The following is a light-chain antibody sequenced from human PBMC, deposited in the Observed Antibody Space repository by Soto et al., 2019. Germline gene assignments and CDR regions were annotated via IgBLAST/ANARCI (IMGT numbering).Light chain of an antibody. CDR3: QQYDNLPLT. J-gene: IGKJ4*01. V-gene: IGKV1-33*01. Sequence: DLQMTQSPSTLSGSVGDRVTITCRASQTISSWLAWYQQRPGKAPKLLIYDVSNLETGAPSRFSGSGSGTDFTFTISSLQPEDIATYYCQQYDNLPLTFGGGTKVDI. CDR1: QTISSW. CDR2: DVS.